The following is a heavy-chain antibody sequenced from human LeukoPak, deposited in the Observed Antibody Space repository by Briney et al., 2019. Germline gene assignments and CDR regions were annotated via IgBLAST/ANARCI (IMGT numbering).Heavy chain of an antibody. CDR2: IWYDGSNE. V-gene: IGHV3-33*06. J-gene: IGHJ6*02. CDR1: GFSFRSYA. Sequence: PGKSLRLSCAASGFSFRSYAMHWVRQAPGKGLEWVTFIWYDGSNEYYADSVKGRFTTSRDNSKNTLYLQMNSPRAEDTAVYYCAKDTSYGMDVWGQGTTVTVSS. CDR3: AKDTSYGMDV.